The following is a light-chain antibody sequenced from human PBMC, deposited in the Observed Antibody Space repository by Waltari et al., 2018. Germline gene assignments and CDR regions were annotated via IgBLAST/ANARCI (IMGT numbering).Light chain of an antibody. Sequence: ASISCSGDKLGNKYASWYQQKPGQSPILVIYLDYNRPSGIPERFSGTNSGNTATLTISGTQAMDEADYYCQAWDSTTVAFGGGTRLTVL. CDR2: LDY. CDR1: KLGNKY. J-gene: IGLJ2*01. V-gene: IGLV3-1*01. CDR3: QAWDSTTVA.